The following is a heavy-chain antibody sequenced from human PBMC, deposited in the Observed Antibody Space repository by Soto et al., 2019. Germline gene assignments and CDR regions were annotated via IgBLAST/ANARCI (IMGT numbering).Heavy chain of an antibody. Sequence: PGGSLRLSCAASGFTLSSYSMNWVRQAPGKGLEWVSYISSSSTIYYADSVKGRFTISRDNAKNSLYLQMNSLRAEDTAVYYCASRSPVWLVRADYYGMDVWGQGTTVTVSS. V-gene: IGHV3-48*04. CDR3: ASRSPVWLVRADYYGMDV. D-gene: IGHD6-19*01. CDR2: ISSSSTI. J-gene: IGHJ6*02. CDR1: GFTLSSYS.